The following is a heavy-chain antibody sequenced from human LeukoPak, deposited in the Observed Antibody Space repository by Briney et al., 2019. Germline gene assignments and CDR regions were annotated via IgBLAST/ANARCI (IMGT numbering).Heavy chain of an antibody. CDR2: ISYDGSNK. Sequence: GGSLRLSCAASGFTFSSYWVNWARQAPGKGLEWVAVISYDGSNKYYADSVKGRFTISRDNSKNTLYLQMNSLRAEDTAVYYCARDVATAEVGGYYYGMDVWGQGTTVTVSS. D-gene: IGHD6-13*01. CDR3: ARDVATAEVGGYYYGMDV. V-gene: IGHV3-30-3*01. J-gene: IGHJ6*02. CDR1: GFTFSSYW.